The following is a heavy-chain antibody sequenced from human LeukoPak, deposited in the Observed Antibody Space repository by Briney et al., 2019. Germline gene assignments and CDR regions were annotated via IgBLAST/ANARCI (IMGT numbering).Heavy chain of an antibody. J-gene: IGHJ2*01. CDR2: ITGSSTWT. CDR1: GFTFENFG. D-gene: IGHD3-10*01. V-gene: IGHV3-23*01. CDR3: ARELISSGTGYFNL. Sequence: PGGSLRLSCVASGFTFENFGMTWLRQAPGKGLQWVSGITGSSTWTYYAASVKGRFTVSRDNSQNTLHLQMNSLRADDTAVYYCARELISSGTGYFNLWGRGTLVTVSS.